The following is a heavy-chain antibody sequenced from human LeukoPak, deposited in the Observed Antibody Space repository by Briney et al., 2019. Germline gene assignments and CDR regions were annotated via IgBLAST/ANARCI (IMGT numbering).Heavy chain of an antibody. CDR2: IRDSGSST. J-gene: IGHJ4*02. D-gene: IGHD1-26*01. Sequence: PGGALRLSCAASGFTFSNYAMSWVRQAPGKGLEWVSAIRDSGSSTHYADSVKGRFTTSRDNSKNTLFLQMNSLRAEDTAIYYCAKYGPQDSGSSHFDYWGQGALVTVSS. V-gene: IGHV3-23*01. CDR1: GFTFSNYA. CDR3: AKYGPQDSGSSHFDY.